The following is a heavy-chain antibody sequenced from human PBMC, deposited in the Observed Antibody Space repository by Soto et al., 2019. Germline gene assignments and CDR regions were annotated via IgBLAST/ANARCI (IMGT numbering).Heavy chain of an antibody. Sequence: QVQLQQWGAGLLKRSETLSLTYAVNSESLSGYYWSWIRQSPGKGLEWIGEIGGSGNTNYSPSLRRRVAMSVDTSKNHFSLNLNSVSAADTAAYYCVGARGRLVGFDYWGQGTLVTVSS. CDR1: SESLSGYY. CDR3: VGARGRLVGFDY. V-gene: IGHV4-34*01. CDR2: IGGSGNT. J-gene: IGHJ4*02. D-gene: IGHD1-26*01.